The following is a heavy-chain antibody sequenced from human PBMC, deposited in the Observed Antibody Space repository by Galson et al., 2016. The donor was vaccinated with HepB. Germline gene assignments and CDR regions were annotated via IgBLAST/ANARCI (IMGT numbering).Heavy chain of an antibody. Sequence: SLRLSCAASGFTVSNNYMSWVRQAPGKGLEWVSLIYSGGVTSYADSVRGRFTISRDNSKNTLYLQMNGLRVEDTAMYYCARDPPAAGTATWAWGQGTLVTVSS. CDR1: GFTVSNNY. V-gene: IGHV3-53*01. D-gene: IGHD2-15*01. CDR2: IYSGGVT. J-gene: IGHJ5*02. CDR3: ARDPPAAGTATWA.